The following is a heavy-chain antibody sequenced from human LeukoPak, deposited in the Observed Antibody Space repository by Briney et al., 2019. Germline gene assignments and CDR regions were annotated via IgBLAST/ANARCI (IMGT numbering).Heavy chain of an antibody. CDR3: ARDRGYSYGYVERVYYYYYGMDV. J-gene: IGHJ6*02. CDR2: ISSSSSYI. D-gene: IGHD5-18*01. V-gene: IGHV3-21*01. Sequence: GRSLRLSCAASGFTFSSYAMHWVRQAPGKGLEWVSSISSSSSYIYYADSVKGRFTISRDNAKNSLYLQMNSLRAEDTAVYYCARDRGYSYGYVERVYYYYYGMDVWGQGTTVTVSS. CDR1: GFTFSSYA.